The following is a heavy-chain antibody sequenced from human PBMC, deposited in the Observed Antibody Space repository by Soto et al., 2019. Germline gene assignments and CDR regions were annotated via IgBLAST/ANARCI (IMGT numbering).Heavy chain of an antibody. CDR3: AKDGVVGDLLEGDFDY. V-gene: IGHV3-23*01. J-gene: IGHJ4*02. Sequence: GSLSLSCAASGFTFSSYAMSWVRQAPGKGLEWVSAISGSGGSKYYADPEKGRFTISRDNYKNTLYLQTNRLTAEDTAVYYGAKDGVVGDLLEGDFDYWGQGTLVTVSS. CDR2: ISGSGGSK. CDR1: GFTFSSYA. D-gene: IGHD1-26*01.